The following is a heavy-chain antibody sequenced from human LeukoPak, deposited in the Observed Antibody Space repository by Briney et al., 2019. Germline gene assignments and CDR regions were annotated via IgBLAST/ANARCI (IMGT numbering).Heavy chain of an antibody. Sequence: PGGSLRLSCAASGFTFSSYSMNWVRQAPGKGLEWVSYISSSNSTIYYADSVKGRFTVSRNNAKNSLYLQMNSLRAEDTAVYFCARAGRGSYYSDYWGQGTLVTVSS. CDR2: ISSSNSTI. V-gene: IGHV3-48*04. J-gene: IGHJ4*02. D-gene: IGHD1-26*01. CDR3: ARAGRGSYYSDY. CDR1: GFTFSSYS.